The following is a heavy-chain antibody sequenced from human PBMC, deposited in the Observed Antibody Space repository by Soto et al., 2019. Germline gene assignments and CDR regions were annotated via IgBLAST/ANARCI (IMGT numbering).Heavy chain of an antibody. CDR3: AREYCANGVCYLPDY. Sequence: QVQLVQSGAEVKKPGASVKVSCKASGYTFTTYGIIWVRQAPGQGLEWMGWISTYNGNTYYTQKLQGRVTMTTDSSTTTAYMELTSLKSDDSAVYYCAREYCANGVCYLPDYWGQGTLVTVSS. V-gene: IGHV1-18*01. CDR2: ISTYNGNT. J-gene: IGHJ4*02. D-gene: IGHD2-8*01. CDR1: GYTFTTYG.